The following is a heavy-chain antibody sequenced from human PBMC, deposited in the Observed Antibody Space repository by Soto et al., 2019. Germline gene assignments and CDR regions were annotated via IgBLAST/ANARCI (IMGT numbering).Heavy chain of an antibody. Sequence: GASVKVSCKAFGYTFGGYGLSLVRQAPRQRLEWMGWISAYSGNTVYTQRFKGRLTMATDTSTGTAYMELRSLRSDDTAVYYCARQYYFGSGSYYNRPFDFWGQGTLVTVSS. CDR2: ISAYSGNT. CDR1: GYTFGGYG. D-gene: IGHD3-10*01. V-gene: IGHV1-18*01. CDR3: ARQYYFGSGSYYNRPFDF. J-gene: IGHJ4*02.